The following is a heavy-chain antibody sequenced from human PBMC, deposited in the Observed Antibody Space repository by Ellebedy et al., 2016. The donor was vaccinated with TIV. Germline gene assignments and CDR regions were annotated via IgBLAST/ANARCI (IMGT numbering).Heavy chain of an antibody. J-gene: IGHJ4*02. Sequence: MPGGSLRLSCAVSGGSMSSSNWWSWVRQPPGKGLEWIGEIYHSGSTNYNPSLKSRVTISVDKSKNQFSLKLSSVTAADTAVYYCARSDSYGYFDYWGQGTLVTVSS. CDR2: IYHSGST. CDR3: ARSDSYGYFDY. CDR1: GGSMSSSNW. V-gene: IGHV4-4*02. D-gene: IGHD5-18*01.